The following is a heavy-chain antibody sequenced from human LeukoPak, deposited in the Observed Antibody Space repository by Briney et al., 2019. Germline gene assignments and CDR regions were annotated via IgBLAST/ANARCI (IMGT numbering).Heavy chain of an antibody. CDR2: IYTSGST. V-gene: IGHV4-4*07. Sequence: SETLSLTCTVSGGSISSYYWSWIRQPAGKGLEWIGRIYTSGSTNYNPSLKSRVTMSVDTSKNQFSLKLSSATAADTAVYYCASEGYSNYGYYYYMDVWGKGTTVTVSS. CDR3: ASEGYSNYGYYYYMDV. J-gene: IGHJ6*03. CDR1: GGSISSYY. D-gene: IGHD4-11*01.